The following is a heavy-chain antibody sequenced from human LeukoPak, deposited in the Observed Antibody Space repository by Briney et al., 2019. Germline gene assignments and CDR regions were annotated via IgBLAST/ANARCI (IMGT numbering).Heavy chain of an antibody. CDR3: ARGAAYYDFWSAHGDAFDI. J-gene: IGHJ3*02. Sequence: SETLSLTCTVSGGSISSGSYYWSWIRQPAGKGLEWIGRIYTSGSTNYNPSLKSRVTISVDTSKNQFSLKLSSVTAADTAVYYCARGAAYYDFWSAHGDAFDIWGQGTMVTVSS. D-gene: IGHD3-3*01. CDR2: IYTSGST. V-gene: IGHV4-61*02. CDR1: GGSISSGSYY.